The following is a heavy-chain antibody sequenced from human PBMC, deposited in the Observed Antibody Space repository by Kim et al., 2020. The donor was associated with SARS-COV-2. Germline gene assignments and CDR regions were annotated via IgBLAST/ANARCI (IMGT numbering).Heavy chain of an antibody. CDR2: IIPIFGTA. CDR1: GGTFSSYA. V-gene: IGHV1-69*13. CDR3: ASLAYPSYYYYGMDV. J-gene: IGHJ6*02. Sequence: SVKVSCKASGGTFSSYAISWVRQAPGQGLEWMGGIIPIFGTANYAQKFQGRVTITADESTSTAYMELSSLRSEDTAVYYCASLAYPSYYYYGMDVWGQGTTVTVSS.